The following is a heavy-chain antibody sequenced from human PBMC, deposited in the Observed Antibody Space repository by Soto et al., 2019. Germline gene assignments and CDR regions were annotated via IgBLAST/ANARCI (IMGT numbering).Heavy chain of an antibody. CDR2: IIPIFGTA. Sequence: SVKVSCKASGGTFSSYAISWVRQAPGQGLEWMGGIIPIFGTANYAQKFQGRVTITADESTSTAYTELSSLRSEDTAVYYCARGGDGYNFNWFDPWGQGTLVTVSS. CDR1: GGTFSSYA. V-gene: IGHV1-69*13. CDR3: ARGGDGYNFNWFDP. D-gene: IGHD5-12*01. J-gene: IGHJ5*02.